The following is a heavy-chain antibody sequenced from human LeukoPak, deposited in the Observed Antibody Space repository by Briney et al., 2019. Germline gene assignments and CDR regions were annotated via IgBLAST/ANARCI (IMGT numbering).Heavy chain of an antibody. Sequence: PSETLSLTCAVYGGSFRGYYWTWIRQSPGEGLEWIGEINNSGSTKYNPSLKSRVTISIDTSKNQFSLKLSSVTAADTAVYYCARQTGRDYYFDYWGQGTLVTVSS. CDR1: GGSFRGYY. J-gene: IGHJ4*02. D-gene: IGHD3-10*01. CDR2: INNSGST. V-gene: IGHV4-34*01. CDR3: ARQTGRDYYFDY.